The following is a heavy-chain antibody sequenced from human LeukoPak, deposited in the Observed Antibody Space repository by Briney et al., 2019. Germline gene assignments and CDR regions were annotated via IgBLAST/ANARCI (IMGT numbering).Heavy chain of an antibody. CDR1: GGTFSSYA. V-gene: IGHV1-69*13. CDR2: IIPIFGTA. CDR3: ARENEYCSSTSCYNWAYAFDI. Sequence: SSVKVSFKSSGGTFSSYAISWLRQAPGQGLEWMGGIIPIFGTANYAQRVQGRVTITVDGSTSTAYMEMSSLRSEDKAVYYRARENEYCSSTSCYNWAYAFDIWGQGTMVTVSS. D-gene: IGHD2-2*02. J-gene: IGHJ3*02.